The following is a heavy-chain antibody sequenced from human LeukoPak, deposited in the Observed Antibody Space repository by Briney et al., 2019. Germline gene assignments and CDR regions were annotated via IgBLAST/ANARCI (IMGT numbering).Heavy chain of an antibody. CDR1: GYTFITYD. Sequence: GASVKVSCKASGYTFITYDIIWVRQAAGQGLEWVGWLNPQSGHTGYTESFQGRVTMTMDSSISTAYMELRSLRFEDTAVYYCARGPWFRSLVGYCANGVCYPVYWGQGTLVTVSS. CDR2: LNPQSGHT. V-gene: IGHV1-8*01. D-gene: IGHD2-8*01. J-gene: IGHJ4*02. CDR3: ARGPWFRSLVGYCANGVCYPVY.